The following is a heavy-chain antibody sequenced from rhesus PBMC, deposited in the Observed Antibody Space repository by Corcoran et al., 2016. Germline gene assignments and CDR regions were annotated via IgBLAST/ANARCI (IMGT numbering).Heavy chain of an antibody. D-gene: IGHD4-23*01. V-gene: IGHV4S7*01. CDR3: ARDRGYSNYGDY. CDR2: IYGGSGST. CDR1: GGSISGYYL. Sequence: QVQLQESGPGVVKPSETLSLTCAVSGGSISGYYLWSWIRQPPGKGLEWIGYIYGGSGSTSYNPSLKSRVIISIATPKNQFSLKLSSVTAADTAVYYCARDRGYSNYGDYWGQGVLVTVSS. J-gene: IGHJ4*01.